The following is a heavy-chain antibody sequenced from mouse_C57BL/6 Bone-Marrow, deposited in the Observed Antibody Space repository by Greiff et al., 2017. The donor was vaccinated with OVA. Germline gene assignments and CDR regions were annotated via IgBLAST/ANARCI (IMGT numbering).Heavy chain of an antibody. CDR3: ARTYYGSSPFFDY. V-gene: IGHV1-59*01. Sequence: VQLKQPGAELVRPGTSVKLSCKASGYTFTSYWMHWVKQRPGQGLEWIGVIDPSDSYTNYNQKFKGKATLTVDTSSSTAYMQLSSLTSEDSAVYYCARTYYGSSPFFDYWGQGTTLTVSS. CDR1: GYTFTSYW. J-gene: IGHJ2*01. CDR2: IDPSDSYT. D-gene: IGHD1-1*01.